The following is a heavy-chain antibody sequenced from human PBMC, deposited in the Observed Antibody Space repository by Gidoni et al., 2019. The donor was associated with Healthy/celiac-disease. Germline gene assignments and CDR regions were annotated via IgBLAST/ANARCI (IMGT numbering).Heavy chain of an antibody. D-gene: IGHD3-9*01. CDR2: IHYSGST. V-gene: IGHV4-39*07. Sequence: QLQLQESGPGLVKPSETLSLTCTVSVGSISSSSYYWVWIRRPPGKGLEWIGSIHYSGSTYYNPSLKSRVTISVDTSKNQFSLKLSSVTAADTAVYYCARDVRDYDILTGYYNSNWFDPWGQGTLVTVSS. CDR3: ARDVRDYDILTGYYNSNWFDP. CDR1: VGSISSSSYY. J-gene: IGHJ5*02.